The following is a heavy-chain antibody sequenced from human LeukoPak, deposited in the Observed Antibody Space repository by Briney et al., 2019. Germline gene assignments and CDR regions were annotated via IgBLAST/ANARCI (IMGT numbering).Heavy chain of an antibody. J-gene: IGHJ5*02. CDR1: VFPYQSSY. D-gene: IGHD2-15*01. CDR2: INSSSRYI. CDR3: ATYCSGGSCYSNRPSTGSPWFDP. V-gene: IGHV3-21*01. Sequence: PGRTVRLLCAVCVFPYQSSYLRWARRPRGRGLECVSSINSSSRYIFYTDRVRGRYTIHRHNAKNSLYLQMNSLRAEDTAVYYCATYCSGGSCYSNRPSTGSPWFDPWGQGTLVTVSS.